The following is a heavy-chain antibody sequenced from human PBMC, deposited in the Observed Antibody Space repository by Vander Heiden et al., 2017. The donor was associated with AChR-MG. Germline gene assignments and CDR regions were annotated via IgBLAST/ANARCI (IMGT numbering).Heavy chain of an antibody. Sequence: EVQLVESGGGWEQPGRSLRLSCAGSGFTFNEHAMHWVRRVPGKGLEWVAGFIWEGSTIGYAGSVKGRFTISRDNAKNSLYLQMNSLKTEDTALYYCTRDMSAGGADIWGQGTMVTVSS. J-gene: IGHJ3*02. CDR2: FIWEGSTI. D-gene: IGHD3-16*01. V-gene: IGHV3-9*01. CDR1: GFTFNEHA. CDR3: TRDMSAGGADI.